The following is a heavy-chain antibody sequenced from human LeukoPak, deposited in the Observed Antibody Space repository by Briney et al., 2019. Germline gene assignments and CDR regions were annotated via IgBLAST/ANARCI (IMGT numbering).Heavy chain of an antibody. CDR3: AKVVTMIVVVGDWFDP. J-gene: IGHJ5*02. V-gene: IGHV3-23*01. Sequence: GGSRGLSLAASGFTFSTYAMTGVRRAPGKGLEWFSAISGSGGSTYYADSVKGRFTISRDNSKNTLYLQMNSLRAEDTAVYYCAKVVTMIVVVGDWFDPWGQGTLVTVSS. D-gene: IGHD3-22*01. CDR1: GFTFSTYA. CDR2: ISGSGGST.